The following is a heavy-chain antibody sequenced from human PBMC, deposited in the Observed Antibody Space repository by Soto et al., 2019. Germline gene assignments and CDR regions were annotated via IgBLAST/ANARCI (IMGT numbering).Heavy chain of an antibody. CDR1: GFTFGSYS. Sequence: GGSLRLSCAASGFTFGSYSMNWVRQAPGKGLEWVSYISSSSSTIYYADYVKGRFTISRDNAKNSLYLQMNSLIAEDTALYYCARDWATGIYYDSSDYWGQGTLVTVS. CDR2: ISSSSSTI. CDR3: ARDWATGIYYDSSDY. V-gene: IGHV3-48*01. J-gene: IGHJ4*02. D-gene: IGHD3-22*01.